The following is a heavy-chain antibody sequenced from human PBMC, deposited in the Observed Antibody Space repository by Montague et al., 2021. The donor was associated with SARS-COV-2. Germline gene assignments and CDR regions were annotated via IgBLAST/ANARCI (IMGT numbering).Heavy chain of an antibody. CDR3: TRDPAYCAAACYSTGWFDP. Sequence: SETLSLTCTVSGGSVSSCTYYWSRFRQPTGKGLAWLGYIYYSGSTDHNPSLRSRVTVSVDTSKNQFPLKLSSVAAAATAVYYCTRDPAYCAAACYSTGWFDPWGQGTLVTVSS. D-gene: IGHD2-21*02. CDR2: IYYSGST. CDR1: GGSVSSCTYY. V-gene: IGHV4-61*01. J-gene: IGHJ5*02.